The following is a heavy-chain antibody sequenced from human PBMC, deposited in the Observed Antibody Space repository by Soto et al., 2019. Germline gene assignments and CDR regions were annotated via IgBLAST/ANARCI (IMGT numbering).Heavy chain of an antibody. CDR2: ISGRGDRI. CDR1: GFTFSDDF. CDR3: AKPKFYTTSSRPQFDY. V-gene: IGHV3-11*01. Sequence: GGSLRLSCAASGFTFSDDFMTWIRQAPGKGLEWVSYISGRGDRIYYADSVEGRFTISRDNAKNTLYLQMNSLRAEDTAVYSCAKPKFYTTSSRPQFDYWGQGTLVTVSS. J-gene: IGHJ4*02. D-gene: IGHD6-6*01.